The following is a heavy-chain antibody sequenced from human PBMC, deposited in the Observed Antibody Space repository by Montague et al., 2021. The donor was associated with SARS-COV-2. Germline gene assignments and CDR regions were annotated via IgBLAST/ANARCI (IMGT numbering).Heavy chain of an antibody. Sequence: SETRSLTCTVSGGSITGYYWSWLRRSPGKGLEWIAYIYDGGAVNYNPSLGSRVTISTDTSKNQLSLKVNSVTAADTAVYYCVRDHPYGGPRGAYDIWGQGTVVTVSS. D-gene: IGHD4-17*01. CDR3: VRDHPYGGPRGAYDI. CDR1: GGSITGYY. CDR2: IYDGGAV. V-gene: IGHV4-59*01. J-gene: IGHJ3*02.